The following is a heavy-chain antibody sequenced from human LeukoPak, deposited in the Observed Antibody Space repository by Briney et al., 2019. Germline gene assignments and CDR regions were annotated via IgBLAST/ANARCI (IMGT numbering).Heavy chain of an antibody. Sequence: SETLSLTCTVSGGSISSGGYYWSWIRQHPGKGLEWIGYIYYSGSTYYNPSLKSRVTISVDTSKNQFSLKLSSVTAADTAVYYCAREEAAMGFDYWVQGTLVTVSS. CDR2: IYYSGST. V-gene: IGHV4-31*03. J-gene: IGHJ4*02. CDR3: AREEAAMGFDY. D-gene: IGHD5-18*01. CDR1: GGSISSGGYY.